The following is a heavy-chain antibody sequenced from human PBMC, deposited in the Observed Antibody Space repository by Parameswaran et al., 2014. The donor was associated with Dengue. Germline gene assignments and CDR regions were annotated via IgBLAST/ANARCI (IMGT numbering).Heavy chain of an antibody. V-gene: IGHV1-2*04. J-gene: IGHJ4*02. CDR3: ARDGPDCSSTSCYSSEYYFDY. D-gene: IGHD2-2*01. Sequence: WVRQAPGQGLEWMGWINPNSGGTNYAQKFQGWVTMTRDTSISTAYMELSRLRSDDTAVYYCARDGPDCSSTSCYSSEYYFDYWGQGTLVTVSS. CDR2: INPNSGGT.